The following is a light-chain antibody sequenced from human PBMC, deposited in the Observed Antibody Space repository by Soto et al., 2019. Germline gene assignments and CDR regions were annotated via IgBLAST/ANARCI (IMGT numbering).Light chain of an antibody. CDR1: QSVSSTY. CDR3: QQHGSSPFT. CDR2: DAS. Sequence: EIVLAQSPGTLSLSPGERATLSCRASQSVSSTYLAWYQQKPGQAPRLVMYDASSRATGIPDRFSGSGSGTDFTLTISRLEPEDFAVYYCQQHGSSPFTFGPGTKVDIK. J-gene: IGKJ3*01. V-gene: IGKV3-20*01.